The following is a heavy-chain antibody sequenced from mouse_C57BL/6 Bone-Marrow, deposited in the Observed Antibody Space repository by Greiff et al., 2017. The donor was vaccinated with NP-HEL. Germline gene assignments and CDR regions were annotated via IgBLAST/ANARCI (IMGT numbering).Heavy chain of an antibody. CDR2: IDPANGNT. J-gene: IGHJ3*01. D-gene: IGHD2-1*01. Sequence: VQLQQSVAELVRPGASVKLSCTASGFNIKNTYMHWVKQRPEQGLEWIGRIDPANGNTKYAPKFQGKATITADTSSNTAYLQISSLTSEDTAIYYCASLLWKLGAWFAYWGQGTLVTVSA. V-gene: IGHV14-3*01. CDR1: GFNIKNTY. CDR3: ASLLWKLGAWFAY.